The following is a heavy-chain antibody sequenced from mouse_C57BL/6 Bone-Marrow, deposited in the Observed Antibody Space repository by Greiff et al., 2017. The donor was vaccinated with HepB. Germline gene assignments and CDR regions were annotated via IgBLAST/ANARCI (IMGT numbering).Heavy chain of an antibody. J-gene: IGHJ3*01. D-gene: IGHD1-1*01. CDR1: GFNIKDDY. Sequence: EVQGVESGAELVRPGASVKLSCTASGFNIKDDYMHWVKQRPEQGLEWIGWIDPENGDTEYASKFQGKATITADTSSNTAYLQLSSLTSEDTAVYYCTTDYGSRAWFAYWGQGTLVTVSA. CDR2: IDPENGDT. CDR3: TTDYGSRAWFAY. V-gene: IGHV14-4*01.